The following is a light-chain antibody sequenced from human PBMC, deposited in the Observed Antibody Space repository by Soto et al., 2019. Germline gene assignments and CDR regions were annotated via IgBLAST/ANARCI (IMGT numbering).Light chain of an antibody. CDR2: GAS. CDR1: QDIRNY. V-gene: IGKV1-33*01. CDR3: QQYNNLPPFT. J-gene: IGKJ3*01. Sequence: DIQMTQSPSSLSASVGDRVTITCQASQDIRNYLNWYQQKPGRAPKLLIYGASYLETGVPSRFSGSGSGTDFTFTIRRLQPEDTATYYCQQYNNLPPFTFGPGTKVDIK.